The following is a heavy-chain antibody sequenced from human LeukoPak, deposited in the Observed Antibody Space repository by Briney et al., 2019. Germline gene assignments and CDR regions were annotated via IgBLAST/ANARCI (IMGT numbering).Heavy chain of an antibody. CDR2: IHYDGTNK. CDR3: AKDPKWELRGYYFDY. D-gene: IGHD1-26*01. Sequence: PGGSLRLSCAASGFSFSSYGMHWVRQAPGKGLEWVAFIHYDGTNKLYVDSVRGRFTISRDNSKNTLYLQMNSLRAEDTALYYCAKDPKWELRGYYFDYWGQGTLVTVSS. J-gene: IGHJ4*02. V-gene: IGHV3-30*02. CDR1: GFSFSSYG.